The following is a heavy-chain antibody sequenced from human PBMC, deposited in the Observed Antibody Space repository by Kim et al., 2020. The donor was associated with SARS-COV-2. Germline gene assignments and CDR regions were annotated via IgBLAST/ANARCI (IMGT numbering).Heavy chain of an antibody. D-gene: IGHD6-6*01. CDR2: FDPENDGT. V-gene: IGHV1-24*01. CDR1: GYGLSELA. J-gene: IGHJ3*01. Sequence: ASVKVSCKVFGYGLSELAIHWVRQAPGRGLEWLGGFDPENDGTIYAQKFQGRLTMTEDTSTDTAYMELSGLRFEDTAVYYCATPRAEWQLVPGPFNFWG. CDR3: ATPRAEWQLVPGPFNF.